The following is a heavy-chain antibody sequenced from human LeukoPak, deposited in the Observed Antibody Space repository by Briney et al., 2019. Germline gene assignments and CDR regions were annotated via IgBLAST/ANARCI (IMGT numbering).Heavy chain of an antibody. CDR3: ARAEGYSSGWYDY. V-gene: IGHV3-9*01. D-gene: IGHD6-19*01. CDR2: ISWNSGSI. Sequence: GGSLRLSCATSGFTFDDYAMHWVRQAPGKGLEWVSGISWNSGSIGFADSVKGRFTISRDNAKNPLYLQMNSPRPEDTALYYCARAEGYSSGWYDYWGQGTLVTVSS. J-gene: IGHJ4*02. CDR1: GFTFDDYA.